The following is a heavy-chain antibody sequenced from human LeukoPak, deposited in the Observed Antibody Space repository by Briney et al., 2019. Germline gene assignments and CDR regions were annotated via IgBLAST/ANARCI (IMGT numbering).Heavy chain of an antibody. CDR1: GYTFTSYY. Sequence: ASVKVSCKASGYTFTSYYMHWVRQAPGQGLEWMGIINPSGGSTSYVQKFQGRVTMTRDTSTSTVYMELSSLRSEDTAVYYCASGAQWLVPFDCWGQGTLVTVSS. CDR2: INPSGGST. J-gene: IGHJ4*02. D-gene: IGHD6-19*01. V-gene: IGHV1-46*01. CDR3: ASGAQWLVPFDC.